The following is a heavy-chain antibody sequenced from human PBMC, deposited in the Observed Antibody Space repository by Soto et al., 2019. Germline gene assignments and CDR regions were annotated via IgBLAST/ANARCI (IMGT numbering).Heavy chain of an antibody. CDR1: GYIFTSYW. J-gene: IGHJ6*02. Sequence: PGESLKISCNGSGYIFTSYWIGWVRQMPGKGLEWMGIIYPGDSDTRYSPSFQGQVTISADKSISTAYLQWSSLKASDTAMYYCASGRIAAAGDYYYGMDVWGQGTTVTVSS. D-gene: IGHD6-13*01. CDR3: ASGRIAAAGDYYYGMDV. V-gene: IGHV5-51*01. CDR2: IYPGDSDT.